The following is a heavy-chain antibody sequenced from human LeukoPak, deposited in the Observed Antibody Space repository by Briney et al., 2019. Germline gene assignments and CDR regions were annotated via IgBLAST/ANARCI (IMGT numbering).Heavy chain of an antibody. CDR3: ARGLCGGDCYAEGGPVDY. Sequence: GGSLRLSCAASGFTFSDYYMSWIRQAPGKGLEWVSYISSSGSTIYYADSVKGRFTISRDNAKNSLYLQMNSLRAEDTAVYYCARGLCGGDCYAEGGPVDYWGQGTLVTVSS. V-gene: IGHV3-11*01. CDR2: ISSSGSTI. CDR1: GFTFSDYY. D-gene: IGHD2-21*02. J-gene: IGHJ4*02.